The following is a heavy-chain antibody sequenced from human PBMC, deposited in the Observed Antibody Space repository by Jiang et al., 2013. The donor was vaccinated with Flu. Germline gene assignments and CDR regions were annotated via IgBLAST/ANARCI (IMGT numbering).Heavy chain of an antibody. Sequence: VQLLESGGGVVQPGRSLRLSCAASGFTFSSYAMHWVRQAPGKGLEWVAVISYDGSNKYYADSVKGRFTISRDNSKNTLYLQMNSLRAEDTAVYYCARSPLNYFDYWGQGTLVTVSS. CDR1: GFTFSSYA. V-gene: IGHV3-30-3*01. CDR2: ISYDGSNK. CDR3: ARSPLNYFDY. J-gene: IGHJ4*02.